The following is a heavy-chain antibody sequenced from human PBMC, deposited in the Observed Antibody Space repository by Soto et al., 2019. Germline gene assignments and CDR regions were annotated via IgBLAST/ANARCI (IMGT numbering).Heavy chain of an antibody. CDR2: INPNSGGT. CDR3: ARGGRAIAVAGTVFDY. Sequence: GASVKASCKASGYTFTGYYMHWVRQAPGQGLEWMGWINPNSGGTNYAQKFQGWVTMTRDTSISTAYMELSRLRSDDTAVYYCARGGRAIAVAGTVFDYWGQGTLVTVSS. CDR1: GYTFTGYY. J-gene: IGHJ4*02. D-gene: IGHD6-19*01. V-gene: IGHV1-2*04.